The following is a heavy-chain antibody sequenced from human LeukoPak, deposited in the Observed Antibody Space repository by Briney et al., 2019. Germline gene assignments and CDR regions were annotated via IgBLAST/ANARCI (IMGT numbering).Heavy chain of an antibody. CDR1: GGSISIGDYY. Sequence: PSQTLSLTCTVSGGSISIGDYYWSWIRQPPGKGLEWIGYIYYSGSTYYNPSLKSRVTISVDTSKNQFSLKLSSVTAADTAVYYCARGSSSFTIFVLDVWGKGTTVTVSS. D-gene: IGHD3-9*01. J-gene: IGHJ6*04. CDR3: ARGSSSFTIFVLDV. V-gene: IGHV4-30-4*01. CDR2: IYYSGST.